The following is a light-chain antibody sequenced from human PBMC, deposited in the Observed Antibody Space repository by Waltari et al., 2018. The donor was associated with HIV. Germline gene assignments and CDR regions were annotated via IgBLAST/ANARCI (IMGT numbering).Light chain of an antibody. CDR3: QQYVGSTWT. CDR2: GAS. CDR1: QSVSSSY. J-gene: IGKJ1*01. Sequence: EIVLTQSPGTLSLSPGERATLSCRASQSVSSSYLAWYQQKPGKAPRLLIYGASSRATGIPDRFSGSGSGTDFTLTISRLEPVDFAVYYCQQYVGSTWTFGQGTKVEIK. V-gene: IGKV3-20*01.